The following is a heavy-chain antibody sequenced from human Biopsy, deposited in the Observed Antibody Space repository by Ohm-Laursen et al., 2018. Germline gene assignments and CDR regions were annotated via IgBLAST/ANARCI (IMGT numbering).Heavy chain of an antibody. D-gene: IGHD4-11*01. J-gene: IGHJ6*02. CDR2: IYYSVMT. Sequence: SDTLSLTCVVSGDSVTKYYWSWIRQPPGKGLEWIGHIYYSVMTNYNPSLQSRVSISVDTSRNQASLTLSSVTAADTAVYYCARDSGILNYGNFKYYHYYGMDVWGQGTKVTVSS. CDR1: GDSVTKYY. V-gene: IGHV4-59*02. CDR3: ARDSGILNYGNFKYYHYYGMDV.